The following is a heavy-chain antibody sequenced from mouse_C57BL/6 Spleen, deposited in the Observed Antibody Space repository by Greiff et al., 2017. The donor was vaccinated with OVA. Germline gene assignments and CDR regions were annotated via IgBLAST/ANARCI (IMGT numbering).Heavy chain of an antibody. CDR2: IDPEDGDT. D-gene: IGHD2-5*01. J-gene: IGHJ2*01. CDR3: TTSTIVNSYYFDY. V-gene: IGHV14-1*01. CDR1: GFNIKDYY. Sequence: VQLQQSGAELVRPGASVKLSCTASGFNIKDYYMHWVKQRPEQGLEWIGRIDPEDGDTEYAPKFPGKATMTADTSSNTAYLQLSSLTSEDTAVYYCTTSTIVNSYYFDYWGQGTTLTVAS.